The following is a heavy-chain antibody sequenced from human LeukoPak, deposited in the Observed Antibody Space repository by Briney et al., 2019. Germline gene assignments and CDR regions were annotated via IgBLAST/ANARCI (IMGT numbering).Heavy chain of an antibody. CDR1: GFTFSSYG. CDR2: ISGSGGST. J-gene: IGHJ4*02. CDR3: AKIKEYYYDSSGYSPTYYFDY. D-gene: IGHD3-22*01. V-gene: IGHV3-23*01. Sequence: GGTLRLSCAASGFTFSSYGMSWVRQAPGKGLEWVSAISGSGGSTYYADSVKGRFTISRDNSKNTLYLQMNSLRAEDTAVYYCAKIKEYYYDSSGYSPTYYFDYWGQGTLVTVSS.